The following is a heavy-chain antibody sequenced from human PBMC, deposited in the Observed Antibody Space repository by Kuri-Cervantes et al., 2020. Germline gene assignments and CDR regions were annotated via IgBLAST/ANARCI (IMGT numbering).Heavy chain of an antibody. J-gene: IGHJ5*02. CDR3: ARDRDTMVRGVSFSWFDP. Sequence: ASVKVSCKASGYTFTGYYMHWVRQAPGQGLEWMGWINPNSGGTNYAQKFQGWVTMTRDTSISTAYMELSSLRSEDTAVYYCARDRDTMVRGVSFSWFDPWGQGTLVTVSS. CDR2: INPNSGGT. V-gene: IGHV1-2*04. D-gene: IGHD3-10*01. CDR1: GYTFTGYY.